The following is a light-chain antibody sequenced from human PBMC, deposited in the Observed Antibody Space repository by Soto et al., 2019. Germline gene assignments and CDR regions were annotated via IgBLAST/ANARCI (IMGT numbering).Light chain of an antibody. V-gene: IGKV2D-29*02. CDR2: EVS. J-gene: IGKJ5*01. CDR3: MQNTQLPPT. Sequence: DVVMTQTPLSLSVAPGQPASISCKSSNSLLHITGETFLFWYLQKPGQSPQLLIYEVSTRVSGVPDRFSGSGSGTDFTLEISRVETDDVGIYYCMQNTQLPPTFGQGTRLEIK. CDR1: NSLLHITGETF.